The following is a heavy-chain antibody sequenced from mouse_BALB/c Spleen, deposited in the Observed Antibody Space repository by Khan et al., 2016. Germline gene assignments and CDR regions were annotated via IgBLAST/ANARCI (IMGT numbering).Heavy chain of an antibody. Sequence: QVQLQQSGSELARPGASVKLSCKASGYTFTNYWMQWIKQRPGQGLEWIGAIYPGDGETRYAQKFEGKTTLTADTSSSTVYMQLDNLASEDSAVYYCTRGYGSSFVAWFTYWGQGTLVTVSA. CDR3: TRGYGSSFVAWFTY. D-gene: IGHD1-1*01. J-gene: IGHJ3*01. V-gene: IGHV1-87*01. CDR1: GYTFTNYW. CDR2: IYPGDGET.